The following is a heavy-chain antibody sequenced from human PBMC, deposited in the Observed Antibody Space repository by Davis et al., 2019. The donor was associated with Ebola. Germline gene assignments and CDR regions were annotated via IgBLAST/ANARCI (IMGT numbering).Heavy chain of an antibody. J-gene: IGHJ4*02. CDR2: INSDGSTT. Sequence: GESLKLSCAASGFTFSSYWMHWVRQAPGKGLVWVSRINSDGSTTSYADSVKGRVTISRDNARGTLYLQMSSLRAEDTAVYYCARGPNPFDYWGQGTPVTVSS. V-gene: IGHV3-74*01. CDR3: ARGPNPFDY. CDR1: GFTFSSYW. D-gene: IGHD2-8*01.